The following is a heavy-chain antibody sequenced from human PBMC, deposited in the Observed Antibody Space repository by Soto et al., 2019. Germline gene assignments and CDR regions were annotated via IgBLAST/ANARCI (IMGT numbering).Heavy chain of an antibody. J-gene: IGHJ6*02. CDR2: MNPNSGNT. D-gene: IGHD5-18*01. CDR3: ARGRGYSYGYEDYYGMDV. CDR1: GYAFTSYD. Sequence: GASVKVSCKASGYAFTSYDINWVLQATGQGLEWMGWMNPNSGNTGYAQKFQGRVTMTRNTSISTAYMELSSLRSEDTAVYYCARGRGYSYGYEDYYGMDVWGQGTTVTVSS. V-gene: IGHV1-8*01.